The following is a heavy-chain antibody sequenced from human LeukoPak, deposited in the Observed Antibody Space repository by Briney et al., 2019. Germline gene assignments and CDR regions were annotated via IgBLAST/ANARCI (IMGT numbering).Heavy chain of an antibody. D-gene: IGHD2-2*01. CDR3: AGGTSPRYCSSTSCSYFDY. CDR2: IYTSGST. CDR1: GGSISSGSYY. J-gene: IGHJ4*02. V-gene: IGHV4-61*02. Sequence: SQTLSLTCTVSGGSISSGSYYWSWIRQPAGKGLEWIGRIYTSGSTNYNPSLKSRVTISVDTSKNQFSLKLSSVTAADTAVYYCAGGTSPRYCSSTSCSYFDYWGQGTLVTVSS.